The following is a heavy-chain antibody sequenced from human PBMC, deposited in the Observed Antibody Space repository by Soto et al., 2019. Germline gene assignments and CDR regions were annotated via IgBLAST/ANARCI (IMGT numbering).Heavy chain of an antibody. CDR1: GFTFSSYA. V-gene: IGHV3-23*01. D-gene: IGHD2-2*01. CDR2: ISGSGGST. J-gene: IGHJ6*03. Sequence: PGGSLRLSCAASGFTFSSYAMIWVRQAPGKGLEWVSAISGSGGSTYYADSVKGRFTISRDNSKNTLYLQMNSLRAEDTAVYYCAKGRPYCSSTSCYVGYYYYMDVWGKGTTVTVSS. CDR3: AKGRPYCSSTSCYVGYYYYMDV.